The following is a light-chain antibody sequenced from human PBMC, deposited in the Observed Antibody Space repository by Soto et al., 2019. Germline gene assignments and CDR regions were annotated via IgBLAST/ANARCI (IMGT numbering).Light chain of an antibody. CDR1: QSVLYSSNNKNY. J-gene: IGKJ1*01. CDR2: WAS. V-gene: IGKV4-1*01. CDR3: QQYYSTPQT. Sequence: DIVTTQSPDSLAVSLGERATINCKPSQSVLYSSNNKNYLAWYQQKPGQPPKLLIYWASTRESGVPDRFSGSGSGTDFTLTISSLQAEDVAVYYCQQYYSTPQTFGQGTKVDIK.